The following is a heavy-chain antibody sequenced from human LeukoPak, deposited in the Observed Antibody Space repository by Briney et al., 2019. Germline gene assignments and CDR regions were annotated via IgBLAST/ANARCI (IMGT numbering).Heavy chain of an antibody. Sequence: ASVKVSCKASGYTFTGYYMHRVRQSPGQGREWMGWINPNSGGTNYAQKFQGRVTMTRDTSISTAYMELNRLRSDDTAVYYCASENYDFWSGRGYYFDYWGQGTLVTVSS. V-gene: IGHV1-2*02. CDR1: GYTFTGYY. CDR3: ASENYDFWSGRGYYFDY. CDR2: INPNSGGT. J-gene: IGHJ4*02. D-gene: IGHD3-3*01.